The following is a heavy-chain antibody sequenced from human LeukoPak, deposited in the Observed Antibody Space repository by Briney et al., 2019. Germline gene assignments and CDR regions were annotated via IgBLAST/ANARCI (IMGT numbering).Heavy chain of an antibody. V-gene: IGHV3-48*03. CDR3: ARMTMVVTLFDY. J-gene: IGHJ4*02. Sequence: PGGSLRLSRAASGFTFSSYEMNWVRQAPGKGLEWVSYISSSGSTIYYADSVKGRFTISRDNAKNSLYLQMNNLRAEDTAVYYCARMTMVVTLFDYWGQGTLVTVSS. CDR1: GFTFSSYE. CDR2: ISSSGSTI. D-gene: IGHD4-23*01.